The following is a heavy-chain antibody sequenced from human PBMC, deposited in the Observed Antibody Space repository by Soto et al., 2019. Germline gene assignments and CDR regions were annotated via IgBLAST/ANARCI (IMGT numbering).Heavy chain of an antibody. CDR3: ARVTTNYDFWSGYSDYYMDV. V-gene: IGHV4-4*02. Sequence: SETLSLTCAVSSGSISSSNWWSWVRQPPGKGLEWIGEIYHSGSTNYNPSLKGRVTISVDKSKNQFSLKLSSVTAADTAVYYCARVTTNYDFWSGYSDYYMDVWGKGTTVTVSS. J-gene: IGHJ6*03. D-gene: IGHD3-3*01. CDR2: IYHSGST. CDR1: SGSISSSNW.